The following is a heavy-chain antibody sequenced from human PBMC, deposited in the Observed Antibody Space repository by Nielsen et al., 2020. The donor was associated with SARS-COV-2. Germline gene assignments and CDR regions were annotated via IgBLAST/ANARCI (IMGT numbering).Heavy chain of an antibody. CDR1: GYSFSKYW. D-gene: IGHD3-10*01. Sequence: GESLKISCKGSGYSFSKYWIGWVRQMPGKGLEWMGIIYPGDSDTRYSPSFQGQVTISADKSISTAYLQWSSLKASDTAMYYCARVPYYYGSGSYHFDYWGQGTLVTVSS. CDR2: IYPGDSDT. V-gene: IGHV5-51*01. J-gene: IGHJ4*02. CDR3: ARVPYYYGSGSYHFDY.